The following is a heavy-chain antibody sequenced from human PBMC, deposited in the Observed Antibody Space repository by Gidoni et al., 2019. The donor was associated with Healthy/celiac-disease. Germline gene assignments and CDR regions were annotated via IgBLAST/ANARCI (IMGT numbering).Heavy chain of an antibody. CDR1: GFTFSNYW. CDR3: AREGSSSLGPYAMDV. V-gene: IGHV3-74*01. CDR2: IKSDGSST. J-gene: IGHJ6*02. D-gene: IGHD6-6*01. Sequence: EVQLVESGGGLVQPGGSLRLSCAASGFTFSNYWMHWVRQAPGKGLVWVSRIKSDGSSTTYADSVKGRFTISRDNAKNTLYLQMNSLRAEDTAVYYCAREGSSSLGPYAMDVWGQGTTVTVSS.